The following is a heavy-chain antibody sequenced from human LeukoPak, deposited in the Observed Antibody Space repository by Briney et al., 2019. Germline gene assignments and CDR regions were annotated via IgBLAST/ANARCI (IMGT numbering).Heavy chain of an antibody. D-gene: IGHD1-26*01. J-gene: IGHJ4*02. CDR3: ASIIVGATTVDY. Sequence: SETLSLTCTVSGGSISSGGYYWSWIRQPPGKGLEWIGYIYHSGSTYYNPSLKSRVTISVDRSKNQFSLKLSSVTAADTAVYYCASIIVGATTVDYWGQGTLVTVSS. V-gene: IGHV4-30-2*01. CDR2: IYHSGST. CDR1: GGSISSGGYY.